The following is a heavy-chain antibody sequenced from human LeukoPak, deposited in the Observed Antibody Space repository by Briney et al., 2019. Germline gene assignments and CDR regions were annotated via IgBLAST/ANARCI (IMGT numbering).Heavy chain of an antibody. CDR2: IYSGGST. CDR3: ARGGGGSRTKGYYYYMDV. D-gene: IGHD2-15*01. V-gene: IGHV3-53*01. CDR1: GFTVRSNY. J-gene: IGHJ6*03. Sequence: GGSLRLSCAASGFTVRSNYMRWVRQAPGKGLEGVSVIYSGGSTYYADSVKGRFTISRNNSKNTLYLQMSRLRAEDTAVYSCARGGGGSRTKGYYYYMDVWGKGTTVTVSS.